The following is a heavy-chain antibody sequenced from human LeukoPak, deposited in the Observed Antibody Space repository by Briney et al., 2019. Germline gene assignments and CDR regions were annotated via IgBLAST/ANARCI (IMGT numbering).Heavy chain of an antibody. V-gene: IGHV4-59*08. CDR2: IYYSGST. CDR1: GDSISGNY. J-gene: IGHJ4*02. D-gene: IGHD5-24*01. Sequence: PSDTLSLTCTVSGDSISGNYWTWIRQPPGKGLEWIGYIYYSGSTNYNASIKSRVTISVDTSKNQFSLKLSSVTAADTAVYYCARLGDGDNLGYFDYWGQGALVTVSS. CDR3: ARLGDGDNLGYFDY.